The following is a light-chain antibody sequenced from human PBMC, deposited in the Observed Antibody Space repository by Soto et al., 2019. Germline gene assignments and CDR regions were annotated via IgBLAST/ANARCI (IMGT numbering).Light chain of an antibody. CDR2: AAS. V-gene: IGKV3-20*01. CDR1: QSISSSY. J-gene: IGKJ1*01. CDR3: QQYGSSPRT. Sequence: IEPTQFPGTLSQYPGERDTLSCRASQSISSSYLAWYPQTPGQAPRLLIYAASSRPTGIPDRFSGSGSGTDFTLTISRLEPADFAVYYCQQYGSSPRTFGQGTK.